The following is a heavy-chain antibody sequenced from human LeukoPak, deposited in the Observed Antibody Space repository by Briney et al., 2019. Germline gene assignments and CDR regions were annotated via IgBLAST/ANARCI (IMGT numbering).Heavy chain of an antibody. CDR1: ESIFTTYW. J-gene: IGHJ4*02. CDR2: IYPGDSDT. V-gene: IGHV5-51*01. Sequence: GEPLNISCEGSESIFTTYWITWVRQMPGKGLEWMDVIYPGDSDTRYSPSFQGKVTISADKSISTAYLHWSSLKASDAAMYYCATQARARATAAYWGQGTLVTVSS. CDR3: ATQARARATAAY. D-gene: IGHD6-13*01.